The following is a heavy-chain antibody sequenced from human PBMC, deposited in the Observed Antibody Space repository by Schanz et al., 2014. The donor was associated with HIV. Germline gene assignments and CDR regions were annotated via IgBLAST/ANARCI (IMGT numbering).Heavy chain of an antibody. V-gene: IGHV3-23*04. CDR3: AKTSYVWYFDY. J-gene: IGHJ4*02. CDR2: ISGSGVST. D-gene: IGHD3-10*02. CDR1: GFTFSSYG. Sequence: EVQLVESGGGLVQPGGSLRLSCAASGFTFSSYGMSWVRQAPGKGLDWVSAISGSGVSTYYADSVKGRFTVSRDNSKNTLYFQMNSLRAEDTAIYYCAKTSYVWYFDYWGQGTLVTVSS.